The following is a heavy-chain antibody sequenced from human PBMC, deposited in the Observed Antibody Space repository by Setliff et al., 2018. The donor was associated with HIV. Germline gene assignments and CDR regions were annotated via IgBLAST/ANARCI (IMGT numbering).Heavy chain of an antibody. CDR1: GFTFSNYN. D-gene: IGHD2-8*01. J-gene: IGHJ4*02. V-gene: IGHV3-21*01. CDR2: ISYDSRFI. Sequence: PGGSLRLSCAASGFTFSNYNMNWVRQAPGKGLEWVSSISYDSRFIYHADSMKGRFTISRDNSKNTLYLQMNSLRAEDTAVYYCASHPSVYGPPFDYWGQGTLVTVSS. CDR3: ASHPSVYGPPFDY.